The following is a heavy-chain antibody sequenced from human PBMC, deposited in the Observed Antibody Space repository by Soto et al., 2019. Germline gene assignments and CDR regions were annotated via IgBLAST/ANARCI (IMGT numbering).Heavy chain of an antibody. CDR2: ISGSGGST. CDR3: AKAGPMYYYDSSGYPDY. V-gene: IGHV3-23*01. Sequence: GGSLRLSCAASGFTFSSYAMSWVRQAPGKGLEWVSAISGSGGSTYYADSVKGRFTISRDNSKNTLYLQMNSLRAEDTAVYYCAKAGPMYYYDSSGYPDYWGQGTLVTVSS. CDR1: GFTFSSYA. J-gene: IGHJ4*02. D-gene: IGHD3-22*01.